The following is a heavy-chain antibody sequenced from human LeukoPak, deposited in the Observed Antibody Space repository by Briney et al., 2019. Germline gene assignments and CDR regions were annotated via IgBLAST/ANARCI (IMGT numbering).Heavy chain of an antibody. J-gene: IGHJ4*02. CDR2: IRSKTDGATT. D-gene: IGHD2-15*01. CDR3: TTGYHTPSHDGY. V-gene: IGHV3-15*01. CDR1: GFIFSDAW. Sequence: GGSLRLSCAASGFIFSDAWMNWVRQAPGKGLEWIALIRSKTDGATTDYAAPVKGRFIISRDDSQNTLSLQMYSLKTEDTGTYFCTTGYHTPSHDGYWSQGTLVTVSS.